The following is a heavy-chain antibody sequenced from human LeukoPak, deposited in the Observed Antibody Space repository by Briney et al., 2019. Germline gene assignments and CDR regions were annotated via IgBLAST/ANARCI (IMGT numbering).Heavy chain of an antibody. J-gene: IGHJ4*02. CDR2: IIPIFGTA. V-gene: IGHV1-69*05. CDR1: GGTFSSYA. D-gene: IGHD6-13*01. Sequence: ASVKVSCKASGGTFSSYAISWVRQAPGQGLEWMGGIIPIFGTANYAQKFQGRVTVTRDTSTSTVYMELSSLRSEDTAVYYCARAWWLLSSLAAAGYWGQGTLVTVSS. CDR3: ARAWWLLSSLAAAGY.